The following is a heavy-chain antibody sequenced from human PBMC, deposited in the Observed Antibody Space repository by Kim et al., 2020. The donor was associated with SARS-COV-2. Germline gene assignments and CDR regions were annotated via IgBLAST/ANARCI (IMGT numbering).Heavy chain of an antibody. J-gene: IGHJ4*01. CDR3: ARGYQEGSNEHPPFDY. CDR1: EFTFSSYW. Sequence: GGSLRLSCVASEFTFSSYWMQWVRQAPGKGLVWVSRLNSDGSITSYADSVRGRFTISRDNAKNTLYLQMNSLTVEDTALYYCARGYQEGSNEHPPFDYWG. V-gene: IGHV3-74*01. D-gene: IGHD2-2*01. CDR2: LNSDGSIT.